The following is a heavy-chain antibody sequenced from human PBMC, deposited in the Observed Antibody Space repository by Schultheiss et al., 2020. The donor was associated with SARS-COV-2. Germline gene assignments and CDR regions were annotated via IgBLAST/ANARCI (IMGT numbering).Heavy chain of an antibody. V-gene: IGHV4-30-4*01. CDR2: IYYSGST. J-gene: IGHJ2*01. CDR3: ARDRYYYDSSGNDYWYFDL. D-gene: IGHD3-22*01. CDR1: GGSISSGDYY. Sequence: SQTLSLTCTVSGGSISSGDYYWSWIRQPPGKGLEWIGYIYYSGSTYYNPSLKSRVTISVDTSKNQFSLKLSSVTAADTAVYYCARDRYYYDSSGNDYWYFDLWGRGTLVTVSS.